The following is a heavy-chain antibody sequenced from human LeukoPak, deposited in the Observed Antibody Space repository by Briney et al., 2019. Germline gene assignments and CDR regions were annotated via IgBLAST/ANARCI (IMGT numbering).Heavy chain of an antibody. V-gene: IGHV3-74*01. D-gene: IGHD3-10*01. J-gene: IGHJ4*02. CDR2: INYDGGGT. CDR3: VRNMVRGVVYFDS. Sequence: GVSLRLSCAASGFTFSDYWMHWVRQTPGKGLVWVSRINYDGGGTNYADSVKGRFTISRDNAKNTLYLQMNSLRVEDTAVYYCVRNMVRGVVYFDSWGQGALVTVSS. CDR1: GFTFSDYW.